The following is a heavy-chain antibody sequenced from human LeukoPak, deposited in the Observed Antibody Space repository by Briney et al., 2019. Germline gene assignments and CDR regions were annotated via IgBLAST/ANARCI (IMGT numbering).Heavy chain of an antibody. CDR2: IIPVLGVS. Sequence: ASVKVSCKASGGSFSSFVITWVRQAPGQGLEWMGRIIPVLGVSNFAQKFQGRVTITADKSTNTAHMELSRLESGDTAVYYCATAVTPYGCFDPWGQGTLVTVSS. CDR1: GGSFSSFV. J-gene: IGHJ5*02. D-gene: IGHD4-17*01. V-gene: IGHV1-69*04. CDR3: ATAVTPYGCFDP.